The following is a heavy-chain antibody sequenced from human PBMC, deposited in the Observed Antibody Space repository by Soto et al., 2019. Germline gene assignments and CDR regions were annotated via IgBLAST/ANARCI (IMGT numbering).Heavy chain of an antibody. V-gene: IGHV1-18*01. CDR3: ARGQVVNFDNWVDP. D-gene: IGHD3-22*01. CDR2: INPNSGHT. Sequence: QIQLLQSGAEVKRPGTSVKVSCQASGYTFTTYGIIWVRQAPGQGLEWMGWINPNSGHTNYAQNLQDRATMTTDTATNTAYMELRSLRSDYTAVYFCARGQVVNFDNWVDPWGQGTLVTVYS. CDR1: GYTFTTYG. J-gene: IGHJ5*02.